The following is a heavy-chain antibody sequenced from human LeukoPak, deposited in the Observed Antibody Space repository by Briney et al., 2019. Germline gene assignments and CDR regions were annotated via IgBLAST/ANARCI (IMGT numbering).Heavy chain of an antibody. V-gene: IGHV3-74*01. CDR1: GFTFSSYW. Sequence: GESLRLSCAASGFTFSSYWMHWVRHAPGKGVVWVSRINSDGSSTSYADYVKGRFTISRDNAKNTLYLQMNSLRAEDTAVYYCARVDSSSWSPFDYWGQGTLVTVSS. CDR3: ARVDSSSWSPFDY. CDR2: INSDGSST. J-gene: IGHJ4*02. D-gene: IGHD6-13*01.